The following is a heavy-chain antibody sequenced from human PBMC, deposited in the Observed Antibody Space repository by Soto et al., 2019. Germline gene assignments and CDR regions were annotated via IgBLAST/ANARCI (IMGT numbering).Heavy chain of an antibody. CDR2: IYYSGST. Sequence: QVQLQESGPGLVKPSQTLSLTCTVSGGSLSSGGYYWGWIRQHPGKGLEWIGYIYYSGSTNYNPSLKGRVTIPVDTSKNQFSLKLSYVTAADRAVYYCARGRVDYYDCSGYYFGYWGQGTLVTVSS. CDR3: ARGRVDYYDCSGYYFGY. V-gene: IGHV4-31*03. D-gene: IGHD3-22*01. CDR1: GGSLSSGGYY. J-gene: IGHJ4*02.